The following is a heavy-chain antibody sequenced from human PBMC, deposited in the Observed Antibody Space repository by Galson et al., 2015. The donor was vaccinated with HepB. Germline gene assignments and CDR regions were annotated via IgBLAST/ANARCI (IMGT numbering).Heavy chain of an antibody. CDR3: ARDLGGARFCSGGTCYGDGNED. D-gene: IGHD2-15*01. CDR2: INTKTGNP. V-gene: IGHV7-4-1*02. Sequence: SVKVSCKASGYTFINSAMNWVRQAPGQGLEWMGWINTKTGNPTYAPGFRGRFVFSLDTSVRTAYLQITNLRAEDTGIYFCARDLGGARFCSGGTCYGDGNEDWGQGTLVTVSS. CDR1: GYTFINSA. J-gene: IGHJ4*02.